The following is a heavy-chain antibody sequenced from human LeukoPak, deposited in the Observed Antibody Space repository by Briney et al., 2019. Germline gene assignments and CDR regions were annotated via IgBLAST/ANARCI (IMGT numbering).Heavy chain of an antibody. CDR1: GFTFSSYA. J-gene: IGHJ4*02. CDR3: ARSRTRIAAAGLDY. D-gene: IGHD6-13*01. Sequence: GGSLRLSCAASGFTFSSYAMSWVRQAPGKGLEWVSAISGSGGSTYYADSVQGRFTISRDNSKNTLYLQMNSLRAEDTAVYYCARSRTRIAAAGLDYWGQGTLVTVSS. CDR2: ISGSGGST. V-gene: IGHV3-23*01.